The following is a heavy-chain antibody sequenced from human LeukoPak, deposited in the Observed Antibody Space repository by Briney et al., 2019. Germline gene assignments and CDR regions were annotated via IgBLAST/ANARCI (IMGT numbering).Heavy chain of an antibody. D-gene: IGHD6-19*01. J-gene: IGHJ6*02. Sequence: GGSLRLSCAASGFTFSSYSMNWVRQAPGKGLEWVSSISSSSSYIYYADSVKGRFTISRDNAKNSLYLQMNSLRAEDTAVYYCARSHPYSSGHSWEDYYYGMDVWGQGTTVTVSS. V-gene: IGHV3-21*04. CDR2: ISSSSSYI. CDR3: ARSHPYSSGHSWEDYYYGMDV. CDR1: GFTFSSYS.